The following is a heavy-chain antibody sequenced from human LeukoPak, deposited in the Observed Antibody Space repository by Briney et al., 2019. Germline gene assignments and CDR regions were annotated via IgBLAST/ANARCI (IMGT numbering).Heavy chain of an antibody. D-gene: IGHD1-26*01. CDR3: ARDGGRIVGATTNVY. J-gene: IGHJ4*02. CDR1: GYTFTDYY. CDR2: INPNSGGT. V-gene: IGHV1-2*02. Sequence: ASVKVSCKASGYTFTDYYMQWVRQAPGHGLEWMGWINPNSGGTNYAQKFQGRVTMTRDTSISTAYMELSRLRSDDTAVYYCARDGGRIVGATTNVYWGQGTLVTVSS.